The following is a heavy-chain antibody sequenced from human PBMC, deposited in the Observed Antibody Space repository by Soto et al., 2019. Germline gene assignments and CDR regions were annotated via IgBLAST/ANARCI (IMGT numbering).Heavy chain of an antibody. Sequence: VQLLESGGGLVQPGGSLRLSCTASGFSFSTYAMSWVRQAPGKGLEWVSSISRSTDTTYYADSVKGRFTISRDNSKKPLYLEMNSLRAEDAAVYYCATSQWELSCGGGSCNSGPYYFDHWGQGTLVTVSS. CDR1: GFSFSTYA. CDR3: ATSQWELSCGGGSCNSGPYYFDH. J-gene: IGHJ4*02. D-gene: IGHD2-15*01. V-gene: IGHV3-23*01. CDR2: ISRSTDTT.